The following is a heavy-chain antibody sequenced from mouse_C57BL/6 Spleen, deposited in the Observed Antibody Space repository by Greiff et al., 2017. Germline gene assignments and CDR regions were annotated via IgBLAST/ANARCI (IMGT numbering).Heavy chain of an antibody. CDR2: IYPGGSTT. D-gene: IGHD3-2*01. Sequence: VQLQQSGAELVKPGASVKLSCKASGYTFTDYWIHWVKQRTEQGLEWIGRIYPGGSTTNYDAKFKGKATITADTSSNTAYLQLSSLTSEDTAVYYCARGDSTCYYFAYWGQGTTVTVS. V-gene: IGHV14-2*01. CDR1: GYTFTDYW. CDR3: ARGDSTCYYFAY. J-gene: IGHJ3*01.